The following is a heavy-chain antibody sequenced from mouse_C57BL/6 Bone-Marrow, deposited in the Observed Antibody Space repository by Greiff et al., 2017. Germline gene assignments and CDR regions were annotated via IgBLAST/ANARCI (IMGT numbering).Heavy chain of an antibody. D-gene: IGHD1-1*01. CDR3: ARPHYYGSRGDY. V-gene: IGHV5-4*01. CDR1: GFTFSSYA. CDR2: ISAGGSYT. J-gene: IGHJ4*01. Sequence: EVHLVESGGGLVKPGGSLKLSCAASGFTFSSYAMSWVRQTPEKRLEWVATISAGGSYTYYPDNVKGRFTISRDNAKHNLYLQMSHLKSEDTAMYYCARPHYYGSRGDYWGQGTSVTVSS.